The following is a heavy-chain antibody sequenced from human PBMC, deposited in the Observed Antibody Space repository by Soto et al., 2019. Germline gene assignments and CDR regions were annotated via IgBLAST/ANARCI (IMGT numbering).Heavy chain of an antibody. CDR2: INQDGSEK. J-gene: IGHJ4*02. Sequence: EVQLVESGGGLVQPGGSLRLSCAASGFTVSIYWMKWVRQTPVKGLEWVANINQDGSEKNYVDSVRGRFTISRDHAKNSLYLQMSSLRAEDTAIYYCARGPGGSNDGTFNYWGQGALVTVSS. D-gene: IGHD2-15*01. CDR1: GFTVSIYW. V-gene: IGHV3-7*05. CDR3: ARGPGGSNDGTFNY.